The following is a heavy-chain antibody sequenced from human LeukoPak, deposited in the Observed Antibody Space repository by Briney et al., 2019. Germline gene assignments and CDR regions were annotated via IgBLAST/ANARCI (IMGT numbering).Heavy chain of an antibody. V-gene: IGHV1-69*13. Sequence: ASVKVSCKASGGTFSSYAIGWVRQAPGQGLEWMGGIIPIFGTANYAQKFQGRVTITADESTSTAYMELSSLRSEDMAVYYCASTLRGGYSYGYSWYYWGQGTLVTVSS. CDR2: IIPIFGTA. D-gene: IGHD5-18*01. CDR3: ASTLRGGYSYGYSWYY. J-gene: IGHJ4*02. CDR1: GGTFSSYA.